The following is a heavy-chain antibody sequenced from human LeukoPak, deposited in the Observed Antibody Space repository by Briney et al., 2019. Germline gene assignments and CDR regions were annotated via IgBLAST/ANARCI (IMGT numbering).Heavy chain of an antibody. CDR2: IYYSGST. D-gene: IGHD3-3*01. CDR3: ASSHYDFWSGPFTGFDY. Sequence: SETLSLTCTVSGDSIKSNSYYWGWIRQPPGKGLEWIGSIYYSGSTYYNPSLKSRVTISVDTSKNQFSLKLSSVTAADTAVYYCASSHYDFWSGPFTGFDYWGQGTLVTVSS. CDR1: GDSIKSNSYY. V-gene: IGHV4-39*01. J-gene: IGHJ4*02.